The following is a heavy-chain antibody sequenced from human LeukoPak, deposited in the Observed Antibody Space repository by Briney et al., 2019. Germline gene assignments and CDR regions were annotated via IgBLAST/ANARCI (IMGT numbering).Heavy chain of an antibody. D-gene: IGHD4-17*01. CDR2: ISNDGGGT. CDR3: AKSLGTTLYDY. Sequence: PGGSLRLSCAASGFIFNHYGLIWVRQAPGKGLEWVSAISNDGGGTNYADFVKGRFTISRDNSKNTLFLQMNSLRAEDTALYYCAKSLGTTLYDYWGQGTLVTVSS. CDR1: GFIFNHYG. V-gene: IGHV3-23*01. J-gene: IGHJ4*02.